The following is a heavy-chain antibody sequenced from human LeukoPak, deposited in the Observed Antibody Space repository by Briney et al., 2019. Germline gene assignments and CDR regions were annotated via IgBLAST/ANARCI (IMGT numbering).Heavy chain of an antibody. V-gene: IGHV3-7*01. D-gene: IGHD3-3*01. CDR1: GFTFTRFW. Sequence: GGSLRLSCAASGFTFTRFWLTWVRQSPGKGLEWVANINPDGTKTTYVDSVEGRFAISRDNAKNSVFLLMTSLRAEDTAMYYCATAPASVDSSWGEGTLVAVSS. CDR2: INPDGTKT. J-gene: IGHJ5*02. CDR3: ATAPASVDSS.